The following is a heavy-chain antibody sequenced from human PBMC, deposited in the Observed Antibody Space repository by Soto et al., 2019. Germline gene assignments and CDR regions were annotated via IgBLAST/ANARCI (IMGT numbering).Heavy chain of an antibody. CDR3: ARDRESLDYGAGNYYPPGGMDV. CDR1: AYTFTGYY. Sequence: QLQLVQSGAEVKKPGASVKVSCKASAYTFTGYYMHWVRQAPGQGLEWMGWINPNSGGTNYAQKFQGWVTVTSDTSSSTAYMELSRLRSDDTAVYCCARDRESLDYGAGNYYPPGGMDVRGQGTTVTVSS. D-gene: IGHD3-10*01. V-gene: IGHV1-2*04. J-gene: IGHJ6*02. CDR2: INPNSGGT.